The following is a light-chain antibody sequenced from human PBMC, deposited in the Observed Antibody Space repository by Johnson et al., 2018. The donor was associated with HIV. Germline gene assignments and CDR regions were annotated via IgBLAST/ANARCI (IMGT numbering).Light chain of an antibody. CDR2: EST. V-gene: IGLV1-51*02. CDR3: ATWDTSLSVFV. CDR1: SSNIGNNY. Sequence: QSVLTQPPSVSAAPGQKVTISCSGSSSNIGNNYVSWYQQLPGTAPKLLIYESTNRPSGIPDRFSGSKSGTSVTLAITGLQTGDGADYYCATWDTSLSVFVFWTGTKFTFL. J-gene: IGLJ1*01.